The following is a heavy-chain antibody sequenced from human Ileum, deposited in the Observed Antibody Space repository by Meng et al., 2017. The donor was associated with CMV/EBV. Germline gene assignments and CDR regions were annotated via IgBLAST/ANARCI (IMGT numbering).Heavy chain of an antibody. CDR3: ARRIAAYFDY. J-gene: IGHJ4*02. CDR1: GFTFSSYS. Sequence: LSCAASGFTFSSYSMNWVRQDPGKGLEWVSSISSSSSYIYYADSVKGRFTISRDNAKNSLYLQMNSLRAEDTAVYYCARRIAAYFDYWGQGTLVTVSS. V-gene: IGHV3-21*01. CDR2: ISSSSSYI. D-gene: IGHD6-6*01.